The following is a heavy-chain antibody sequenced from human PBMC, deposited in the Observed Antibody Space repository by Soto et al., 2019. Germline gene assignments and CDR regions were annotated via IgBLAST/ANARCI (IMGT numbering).Heavy chain of an antibody. CDR1: GFTFSNCV. V-gene: IGHV3-23*01. CDR3: AKVLLNGRWYAED. D-gene: IGHD2-15*01. CDR2: MTPNGHT. J-gene: IGHJ4*02. Sequence: EVHLLESGGVLVQPGESLRLSCETSGFTFSNCVMTWVRQFPGKRLEWVSVMTPNGHTDDADSVKGRFTISRDNSKNTVYLAMNSLRAEDTAVYYCAKVLLNGRWYAEDWGQGTLVTVSS.